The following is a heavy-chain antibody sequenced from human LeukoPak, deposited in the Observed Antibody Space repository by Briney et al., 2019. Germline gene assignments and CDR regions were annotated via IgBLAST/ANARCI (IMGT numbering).Heavy chain of an antibody. J-gene: IGHJ4*02. CDR1: GFTFSTYW. CDR2: IKEDGSEK. CDR3: ARALAVADYFDY. Sequence: PGGSLRLSCTASGFTFSTYWMTWVRQTPGKGLEWVANIKEDGSEKGYADSVKGRFTISRDNAKNSLNLQMNSLGAKDTAVYYCARALAVADYFDYWGQGTLVTVSS. D-gene: IGHD6-19*01. V-gene: IGHV3-7*01.